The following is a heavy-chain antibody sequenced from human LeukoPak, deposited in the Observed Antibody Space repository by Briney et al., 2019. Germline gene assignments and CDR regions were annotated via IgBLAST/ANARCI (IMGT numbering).Heavy chain of an antibody. V-gene: IGHV3-7*01. J-gene: IGHJ4*02. CDR2: IKQDASQ. D-gene: IGHD4-17*01. Sequence: PGGSLRLSCAASGFIFSRQWMGWVRQAPGKGLEWVANIKQDASQYYVDSVRGRFIISRDNAKNSLSLQMNSLRLEDTAVYYCARGPDFGDRLDYFDYWGQGTLVTVSS. CDR1: GFIFSRQW. CDR3: ARGPDFGDRLDYFDY.